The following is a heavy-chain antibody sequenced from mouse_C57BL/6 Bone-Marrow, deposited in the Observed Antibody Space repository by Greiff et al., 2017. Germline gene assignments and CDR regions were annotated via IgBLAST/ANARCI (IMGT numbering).Heavy chain of an antibody. Sequence: VQLQQPGAELVMPGASVKLSCKASGYTFTSYWMHWVKQRPGQGLEWIGEIDPSDSHTNYNQKFKGKSTLTVDKSSSTAYMQLSSLASEDSAVYYGARRAMYYYGSSYYAMDYWGQGTPVTVSS. CDR3: ARRAMYYYGSSYYAMDY. D-gene: IGHD1-1*01. J-gene: IGHJ4*01. V-gene: IGHV1-69*01. CDR1: GYTFTSYW. CDR2: IDPSDSHT.